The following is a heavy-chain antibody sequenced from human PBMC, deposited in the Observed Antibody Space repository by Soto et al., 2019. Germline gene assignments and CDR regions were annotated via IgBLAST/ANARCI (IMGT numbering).Heavy chain of an antibody. J-gene: IGHJ5*02. CDR3: ARGGRQWSGYYPRANWFDP. D-gene: IGHD3-3*01. V-gene: IGHV4-34*01. CDR1: GGSFSGYY. Sequence: SETLSLTCAVYGGSFSGYYWSWIRQPPGKGLEWIGEINHSGSTNYNPSLKSRVTISVETSKNQFSLKLSSVTAADTAVYYCARGGRQWSGYYPRANWFDPWGQGTLVTVSS. CDR2: INHSGST.